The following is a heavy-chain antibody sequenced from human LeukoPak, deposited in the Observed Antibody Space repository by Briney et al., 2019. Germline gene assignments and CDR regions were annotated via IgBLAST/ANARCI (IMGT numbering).Heavy chain of an antibody. CDR3: ARDWGGDYGRPDY. V-gene: IGHV1-2*02. J-gene: IGHJ4*02. Sequence: ASVKVSCKASGYTFTGYYMHWVRQAPGQGLEWMGWINPNSGGTNYAQKFQGRVTMTRDTSISTAYMELSRLRSDDTAVYYCARDWGGDYGRPDYWGQGTLVTLSS. CDR2: INPNSGGT. D-gene: IGHD4-17*01. CDR1: GYTFTGYY.